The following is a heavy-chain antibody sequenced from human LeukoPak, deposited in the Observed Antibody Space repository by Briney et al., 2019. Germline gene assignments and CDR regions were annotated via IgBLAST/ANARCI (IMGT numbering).Heavy chain of an antibody. V-gene: IGHV3-21*01. D-gene: IGHD5-12*01. CDR1: GFTFSSYS. Sequence: GGSLRLSCAASGFTFSSYSMNWVRRAPGKGLEWVSSISSSSSYIYYADSVKGRFTISRDNAKNSLYLQMNSLRAEDTAVYYCARATIKARAYYFDYWGQGTLVTVSS. J-gene: IGHJ4*02. CDR3: ARATIKARAYYFDY. CDR2: ISSSSSYI.